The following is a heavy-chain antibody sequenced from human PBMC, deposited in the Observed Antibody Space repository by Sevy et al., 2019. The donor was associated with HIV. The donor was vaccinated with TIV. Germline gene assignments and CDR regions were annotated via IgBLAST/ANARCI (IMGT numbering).Heavy chain of an antibody. V-gene: IGHV3-53*01. CDR2: ISGGLRT. Sequence: GESLKISCATSGFTVSSNSMSWVRQAPGKGLEWVSVISGGLRTYYADSVKGRSTISRDNSENTLYLQMSSLKAEDTAVYYCTRDQWDHGSGSFYFASWGQGTLVTVSS. J-gene: IGHJ4*02. D-gene: IGHD3-10*01. CDR1: GFTVSSNS. CDR3: TRDQWDHGSGSFYFAS.